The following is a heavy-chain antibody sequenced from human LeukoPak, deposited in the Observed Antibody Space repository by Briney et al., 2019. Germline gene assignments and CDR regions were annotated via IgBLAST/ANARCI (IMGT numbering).Heavy chain of an antibody. CDR1: SGSMSSYF. Sequence: SETLSLTCTVSSGSMSSYFWSWIRQSPGKGLEWIGYIYYSGSTDYNPSLKSRVTISVDTSKNQFSLKMNSVTAADTAVYYCARGPSWFQFWGQGTLVTVSS. CDR3: ARGPSWFQF. V-gene: IGHV4-59*12. J-gene: IGHJ5*01. CDR2: IYYSGST.